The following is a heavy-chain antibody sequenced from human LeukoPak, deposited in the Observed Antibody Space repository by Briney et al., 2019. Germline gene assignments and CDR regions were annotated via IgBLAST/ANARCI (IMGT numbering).Heavy chain of an antibody. CDR3: ARGITMIVVVSPPI. D-gene: IGHD3-22*01. Sequence: GGSLRLSCAASGFTCSSYWMSWVRQAPGKGLEWVANIKQDGSEKYYVDSVKGRFTISRDNAKNSLYLQMNSLRAEDTAVYYCARGITMIVVVSPPIWGQGTMVTVSS. J-gene: IGHJ3*02. CDR2: IKQDGSEK. CDR1: GFTCSSYW. V-gene: IGHV3-7*04.